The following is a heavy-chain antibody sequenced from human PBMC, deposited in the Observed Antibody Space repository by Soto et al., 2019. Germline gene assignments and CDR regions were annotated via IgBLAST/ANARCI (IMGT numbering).Heavy chain of an antibody. CDR3: ARDPGGCTGGSCYSWYFDY. J-gene: IGHJ4*02. CDR2: ISSSSSII. V-gene: IGHV3-48*01. D-gene: IGHD2-15*01. Sequence: AGGSLRLSCAASGFTFSSYSMNWVRQAPGKGLEWVSYISSSSSIIYYADSVKGRFIISRDNARNSLYLQMNSLRAEDTAVYFCARDPGGCTGGSCYSWYFDYWGEGTLVTVSS. CDR1: GFTFSSYS.